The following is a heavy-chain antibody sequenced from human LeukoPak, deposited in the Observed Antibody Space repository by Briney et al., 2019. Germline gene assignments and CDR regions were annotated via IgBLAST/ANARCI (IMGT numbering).Heavy chain of an antibody. D-gene: IGHD4-17*01. V-gene: IGHV3-74*01. J-gene: IGHJ3*02. CDR1: GFTFRNFW. CDR3: ARDPTVSNFHDAFDI. Sequence: GGSLRLSCAASGFTFRNFWMHWVRQAPGKGLVWVSRINTDGSSTNYADSVKGRFTISRDNAKNSLYLQMNSPRAEDTAMYYCARDPTVSNFHDAFDIWGQGTMVTVSS. CDR2: INTDGSST.